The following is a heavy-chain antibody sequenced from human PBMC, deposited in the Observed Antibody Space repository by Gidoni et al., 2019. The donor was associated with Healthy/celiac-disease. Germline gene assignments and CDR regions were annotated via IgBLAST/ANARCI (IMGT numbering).Heavy chain of an antibody. Sequence: QVQLQQWGAGLLKPSETLSLTCTVYGGSFSGYYWSWVRQPPGKGLEWMWEINHSGSTNYNPSIKSRVTISVDTSKNQFSLKLSSVTAADTAVYYCARRSSGWYAFDIWGQGTMVTVSS. CDR3: ARRSSGWYAFDI. V-gene: IGHV4-34*01. D-gene: IGHD6-19*01. CDR2: INHSGST. CDR1: GGSFSGYY. J-gene: IGHJ3*02.